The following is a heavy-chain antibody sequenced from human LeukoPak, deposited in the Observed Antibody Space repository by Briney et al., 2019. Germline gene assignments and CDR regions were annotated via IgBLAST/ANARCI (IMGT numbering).Heavy chain of an antibody. CDR2: ISGSGGST. J-gene: IGHJ4*02. CDR3: AKSDWFDLIIYFDY. Sequence: ASVKVSCKASGYTFTSYGISWVRQAPGKGLEWVSAISGSGGSTYYADSVKGRFTISRDKSKNTLYLQMNSLRAEDTAVYYCAKSDWFDLIIYFDYWGQGALVTVSS. CDR1: GYTFTSYG. D-gene: IGHD3-9*01. V-gene: IGHV3-23*01.